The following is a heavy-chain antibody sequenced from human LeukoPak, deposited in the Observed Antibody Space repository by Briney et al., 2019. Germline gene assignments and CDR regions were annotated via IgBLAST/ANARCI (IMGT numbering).Heavy chain of an antibody. V-gene: IGHV3-11*04. Sequence: GSLRLSCAASGFTFSDFYMTWIRQAPGKGLECLSYISPTGSDISYADSVKGRFTISRDNAKNSLYLQMNSLRAEDTAVYYCARDWYDNSDAFDIWGQGTMVTVSS. CDR1: GFTFSDFY. D-gene: IGHD3-9*01. J-gene: IGHJ3*02. CDR2: ISPTGSDI. CDR3: ARDWYDNSDAFDI.